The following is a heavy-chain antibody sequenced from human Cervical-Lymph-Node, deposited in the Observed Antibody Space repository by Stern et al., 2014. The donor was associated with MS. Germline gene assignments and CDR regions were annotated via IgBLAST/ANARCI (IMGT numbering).Heavy chain of an antibody. V-gene: IGHV3-11*01. D-gene: IGHD2/OR15-2a*01. Sequence: VQLVESGGGLVKPGGSLRLSCGASGFTFSDYFMRWIRQAPGKGLEWVAFICSGGSNIHYADSVKGRFTISRDNANSSLYLQMHSLRAEDTAVYYCARCNVPRKAYSMDVWGQGTTVTVSS. CDR1: GFTFSDYF. CDR3: ARCNVPRKAYSMDV. CDR2: ICSGGSNI. J-gene: IGHJ6*02.